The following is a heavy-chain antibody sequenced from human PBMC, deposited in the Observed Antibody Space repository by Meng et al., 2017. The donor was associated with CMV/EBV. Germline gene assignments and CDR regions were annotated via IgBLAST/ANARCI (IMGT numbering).Heavy chain of an antibody. CDR3: ARVGEGYDFWSGYYTGNWFDP. J-gene: IGHJ5*02. V-gene: IGHV4-28*05. CDR1: GYSISSSNW. Sequence: SETLSLTCAVSGYSISSSNWWGWIRQPPGKGLEWIGYIYYRGSIYYNPSLKSRVTMSVDTSKNQFSLKLNSVTAADTAVYYCARVGEGYDFWSGYYTGNWFDPWGQGTLVTVSS. CDR2: IYYRGSI. D-gene: IGHD3-3*01.